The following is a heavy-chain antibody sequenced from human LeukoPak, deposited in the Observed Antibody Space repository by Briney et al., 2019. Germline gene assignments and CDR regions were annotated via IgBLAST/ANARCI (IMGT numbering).Heavy chain of an antibody. J-gene: IGHJ6*02. CDR3: ARENYDVLTYFGTGMDV. V-gene: IGHV3-7*04. D-gene: IGHD3-9*01. Sequence: GGSLRLSCAASGFTFSSYEMNWVRQAPGKGLEWVGNIRQDGSEKHYVDSLKGRFTISRDNAKKSLYLLMNSLRAEDTAVYYCARENYDVLTYFGTGMDVWGQGTTVTVSS. CDR2: IRQDGSEK. CDR1: GFTFSSYE.